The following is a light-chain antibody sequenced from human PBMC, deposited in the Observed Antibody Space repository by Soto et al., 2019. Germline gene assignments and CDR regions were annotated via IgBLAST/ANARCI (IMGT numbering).Light chain of an antibody. Sequence: EIVMTQSPATLSVSPGERVTLSCRGSQSVGTNLAWYQQKPGQAPRLLIYGASTRATGIPARFSGSGSGTEFTLTISSLQSEDFAVYYCRQYKNWPLTFGGGTKVEIQ. CDR1: QSVGTN. CDR3: RQYKNWPLT. V-gene: IGKV3D-15*01. J-gene: IGKJ4*01. CDR2: GAS.